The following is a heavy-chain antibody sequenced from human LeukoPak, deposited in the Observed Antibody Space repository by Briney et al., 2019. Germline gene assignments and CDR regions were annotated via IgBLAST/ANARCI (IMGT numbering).Heavy chain of an antibody. V-gene: IGHV3-23*01. Sequence: GGSLRLSCAASGFTFGTYAMSWVRQAPGKGLEWVSGVSASGDNTKYGDSGKGRFTISRDNSKNTVHLQMNSLRAEDTAVYYCARESFDSSGNNKGFDYWGQGTLVTVSS. CDR1: GFTFGTYA. J-gene: IGHJ4*02. D-gene: IGHD3-22*01. CDR2: VSASGDNT. CDR3: ARESFDSSGNNKGFDY.